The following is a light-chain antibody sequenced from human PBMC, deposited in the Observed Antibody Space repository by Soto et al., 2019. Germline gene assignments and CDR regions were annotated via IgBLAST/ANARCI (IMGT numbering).Light chain of an antibody. CDR3: QETHSTPWT. Sequence: DIQMTQSPSSLSASVGDRVTISCRASQTITTYLNWYQQKPGKAPQLLIYGASILHSGVPSRVTGSGSGTGFTLTISSLQPDDFATYHCQETHSTPWTSGQGTKVEIK. V-gene: IGKV1-39*01. CDR2: GAS. CDR1: QTITTY. J-gene: IGKJ1*01.